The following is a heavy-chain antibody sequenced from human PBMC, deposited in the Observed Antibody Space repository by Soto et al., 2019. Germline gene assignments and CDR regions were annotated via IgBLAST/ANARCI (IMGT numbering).Heavy chain of an antibody. V-gene: IGHV1-69*01. CDR2: IIRIFSTA. Sequence: QVQLVQSGAEVKKPGSSVKVSCKASGGTFSSYAISWVRQAPGQGLEWMGGIIRIFSTAHYVQKFQGMVTITADESTSTAYMALSSVRSEDTAVYYCARDSPIARMDVWGQGTTVTVSS. CDR1: GGTFSSYA. D-gene: IGHD6-13*01. J-gene: IGHJ6*02. CDR3: ARDSPIARMDV.